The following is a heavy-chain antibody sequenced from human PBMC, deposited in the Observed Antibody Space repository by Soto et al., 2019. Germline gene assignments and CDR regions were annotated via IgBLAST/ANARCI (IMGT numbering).Heavy chain of an antibody. V-gene: IGHV4-34*01. CDR2: INHSGST. J-gene: IGHJ4*02. D-gene: IGHD2-2*01. Sequence: PSETLSLTCAVYGGSFSGYYWSWIRQPPGKGLEWIGEINHSGSTNYNPSLKSRVTISVDTSKNQFSLKLNSVTAADTAVYYCARNPRGYCSSTSCPTSDRFDYWGQGTLVTAPQ. CDR3: ARNPRGYCSSTSCPTSDRFDY. CDR1: GGSFSGYY.